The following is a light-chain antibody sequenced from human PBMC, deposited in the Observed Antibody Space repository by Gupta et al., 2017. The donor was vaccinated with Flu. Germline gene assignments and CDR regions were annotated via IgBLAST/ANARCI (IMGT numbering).Light chain of an antibody. CDR1: SGSIASNY. CDR2: EDN. V-gene: IGLV6-57*03. CDR3: KYYDSSSRV. Sequence: NFMLTQPHSVSESPGKTVTISCTRSSGSIASNYVQWYQQRPGSAPTTVIYEDNQRPSEVPDRFSGSIYSSSNSASINISGLKTEDESYYYCKYYDSSSRVFGGGTKLTVL. J-gene: IGLJ3*02.